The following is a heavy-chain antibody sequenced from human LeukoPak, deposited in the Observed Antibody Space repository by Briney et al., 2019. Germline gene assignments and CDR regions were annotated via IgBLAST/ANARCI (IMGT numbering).Heavy chain of an antibody. V-gene: IGHV1-69*01. J-gene: IGHJ3*02. Sequence: GSSVNVSCKASGGTFSSYAISWVRQAPGQGLEWMGGIIPIFGTANYAQKFQGRVTITADESTSTAYMELSSLRSEDTAVYYCAADLVVPNAFDIWGQGTMVTVSS. D-gene: IGHD2-2*01. CDR2: IIPIFGTA. CDR3: AADLVVPNAFDI. CDR1: GGTFSSYA.